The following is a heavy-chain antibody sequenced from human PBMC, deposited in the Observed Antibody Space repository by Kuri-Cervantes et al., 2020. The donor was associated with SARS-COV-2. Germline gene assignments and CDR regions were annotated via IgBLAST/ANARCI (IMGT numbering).Heavy chain of an antibody. D-gene: IGHD6-13*01. CDR1: GGSISSGGYS. Sequence: SETLSLTCAVSGGSISSGGYSWSWIRQPPGKGLEWIGYIYHSGSTYYNPSLKSRVTISVDRSKNQFSLKLSSVTAADTAVYYCARVPTRIAAAGFSFDIWGQGTMVTVSS. J-gene: IGHJ3*02. CDR2: IYHSGST. V-gene: IGHV4-30-2*01. CDR3: ARVPTRIAAAGFSFDI.